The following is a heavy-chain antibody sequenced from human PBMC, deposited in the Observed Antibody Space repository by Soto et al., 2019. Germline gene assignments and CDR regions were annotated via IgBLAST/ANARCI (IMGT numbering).Heavy chain of an antibody. J-gene: IGHJ3*02. Sequence: GGSLRLSCAASGFTVSSNYMSWVRQAPGKGLEWVSVIYSGGSTYYADSVKGRFTISRHNSKNTLYLQMNSLRAEDTAVYYCARDSWGLYSSSRDPGAFDIWGQGTMVTVSS. V-gene: IGHV3-53*04. D-gene: IGHD6-13*01. CDR1: GFTVSSNY. CDR2: IYSGGST. CDR3: ARDSWGLYSSSRDPGAFDI.